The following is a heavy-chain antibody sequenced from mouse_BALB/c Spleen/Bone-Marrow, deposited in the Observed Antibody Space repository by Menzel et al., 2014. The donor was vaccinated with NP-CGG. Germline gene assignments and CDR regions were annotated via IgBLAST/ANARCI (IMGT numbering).Heavy chain of an antibody. CDR3: AREYYGDWYFDV. D-gene: IGHD1-1*01. J-gene: IGHJ1*01. V-gene: IGHV1-18*01. CDR1: GYSFTGYT. Sequence: EVKLMESGPELVKPGASVKISCKASGYSFTGYTMNWVKQSHGKNLEWIGLINPYNGGTTYNQKFKGKATLTVDKSSSTAYMELLRLTSEDSAVYYCAREYYGDWYFDVWGAGTTVTVSS. CDR2: INPYNGGT.